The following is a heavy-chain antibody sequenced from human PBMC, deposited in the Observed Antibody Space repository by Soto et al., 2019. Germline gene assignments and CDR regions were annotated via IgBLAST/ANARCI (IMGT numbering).Heavy chain of an antibody. CDR1: GGSISSYY. CDR3: ARGEDYDFWSGSIGGWFDP. Sequence: SETLSLTCTVSGGSISSYYWSWIRQPAGKGLEWIGRIYTSGSTNYNPSLKSRVTMSVDTSKNQFSLKLSSVTAADTAVYYCARGEDYDFWSGSIGGWFDPWGQGTLVTVSS. V-gene: IGHV4-4*07. J-gene: IGHJ5*02. D-gene: IGHD3-3*01. CDR2: IYTSGST.